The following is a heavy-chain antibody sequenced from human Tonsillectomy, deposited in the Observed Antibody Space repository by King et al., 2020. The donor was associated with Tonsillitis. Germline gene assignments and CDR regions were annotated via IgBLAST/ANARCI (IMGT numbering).Heavy chain of an antibody. V-gene: IGHV5-51*01. Sequence: EVQLVESGAEVKKPGESLKISCQGSGYNFDRTWIGWVRQMLGQGLEWMGIIYPGDSDTRYNPSFQVQVTISADTSISPAYLHWSSLKASDTAMYYCARQGASVTTFYYYDHMDVWGNGTTVTVSS. CDR3: ARQGASVTTFYYYDHMDV. J-gene: IGHJ6*03. CDR1: GYNFDRTW. CDR2: IYPGDSDT. D-gene: IGHD1-1*01.